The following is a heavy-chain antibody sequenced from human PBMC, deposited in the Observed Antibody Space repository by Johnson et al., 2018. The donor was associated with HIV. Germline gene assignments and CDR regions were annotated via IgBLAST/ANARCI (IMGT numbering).Heavy chain of an antibody. CDR3: ARDNSVRRGGGSCDI. Sequence: QMLLVESGGGLVKPGGSLRLSCAASGFTFSDYYMSWIRQAPGKGLEWVSSIRSSGSTIYYADSVKGRFTISRDNSKNTLYLQMNSLRAEDTAVYYCARDNSVRRGGGSCDIWGQGTMVTGSS. CDR1: GFTFSDYY. J-gene: IGHJ3*02. D-gene: IGHD3-16*01. V-gene: IGHV3-11*04. CDR2: IRSSGSTI.